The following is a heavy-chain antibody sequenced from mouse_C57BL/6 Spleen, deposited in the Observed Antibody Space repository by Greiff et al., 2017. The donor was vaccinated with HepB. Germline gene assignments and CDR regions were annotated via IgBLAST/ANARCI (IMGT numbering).Heavy chain of an antibody. CDR3: AKFYCPYYYAMDY. CDR2: IWSDGST. Sequence: QVQLKQSGPGLVAPSQSLSITCTVSGFSLTSYGVHWVRQPPGKGLEWLVVIWSDGSTTYNSALKSRLSTSKDNSKSQVVLKMNSLQTDETAMYYCAKFYCPYYYAMDYWGQGTSVTVSS. CDR1: GFSLTSYG. D-gene: IGHD2-3*01. J-gene: IGHJ4*01. V-gene: IGHV2-6*03.